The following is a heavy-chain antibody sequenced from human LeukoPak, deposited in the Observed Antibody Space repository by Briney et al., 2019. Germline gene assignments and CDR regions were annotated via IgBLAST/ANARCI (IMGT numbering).Heavy chain of an antibody. CDR3: ARVKQSADLYDYYYGMDV. J-gene: IGHJ6*02. D-gene: IGHD6-19*01. CDR2: ISRSSSYI. Sequence: PGGSLRLSCAASGFTFSSYSMNWVRQAPGKGLEWVSSISRSSSYIYYADSVKGRFTISRDNAKNSLYLQMNSLRAEDTAVYYCARVKQSADLYDYYYGMDVWGQGTTVTVSS. V-gene: IGHV3-21*01. CDR1: GFTFSSYS.